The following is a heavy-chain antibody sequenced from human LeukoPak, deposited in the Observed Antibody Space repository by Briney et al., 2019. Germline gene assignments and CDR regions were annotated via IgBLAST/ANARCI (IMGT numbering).Heavy chain of an antibody. CDR3: AKDTAMVTAYYYYGMDV. J-gene: IGHJ6*02. CDR2: ISAYNGNT. D-gene: IGHD5-18*01. CDR1: GYTFTSYG. V-gene: IGHV1-18*01. Sequence: ASVKVSCKASGYTFTSYGISWVRQAPGQGLEWMGWISAYNGNTNYAQKLQGRVTMTTDTSTSTAYMELRSLRSDDTAMYYCAKDTAMVTAYYYYGMDVWGQGTTVTVSS.